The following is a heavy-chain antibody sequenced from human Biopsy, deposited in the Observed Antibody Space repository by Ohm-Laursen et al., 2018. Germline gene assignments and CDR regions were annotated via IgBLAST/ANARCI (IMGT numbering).Heavy chain of an antibody. Sequence: TLSLTCRVSGGSTNDYFWSWIRQPAGETLEWIGRIYSSGGSSYNPSLKSRISMSMDTSNNQFSLTLTSVTAADTAVYYCARTPGKAVAGRFLDLWGRGTLVTVSS. V-gene: IGHV4-4*07. CDR1: GGSTNDYF. D-gene: IGHD6-19*01. J-gene: IGHJ2*01. CDR2: IYSSGGS. CDR3: ARTPGKAVAGRFLDL.